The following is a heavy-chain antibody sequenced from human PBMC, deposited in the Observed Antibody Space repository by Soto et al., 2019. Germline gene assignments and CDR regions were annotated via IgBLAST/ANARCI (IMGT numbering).Heavy chain of an antibody. CDR3: ARAPGGRNGYNRFDY. CDR1: GYSFTSYW. D-gene: IGHD5-12*01. V-gene: IGHV5-10-1*04. CDR2: IDPSDSYT. J-gene: IGHJ4*02. Sequence: GESLKISCKGSGYSFTSYWISWVRQMPGKGLEWMGRIDPSDSYTNYSPSFQGQVTISADKSITTAYLQWDSLKASDTAIYYCARAPGGRNGYNRFDYWGQGTLVTVSS.